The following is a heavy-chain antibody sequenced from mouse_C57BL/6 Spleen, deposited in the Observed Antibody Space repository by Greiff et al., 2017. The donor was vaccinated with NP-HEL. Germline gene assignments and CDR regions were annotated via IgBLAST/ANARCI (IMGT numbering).Heavy chain of an antibody. CDR1: GFNFKDYY. D-gene: IGHD1-1*01. J-gene: IGHJ2*01. Sequence: VQLQQSGAELVKPGASVKLSCTASGFNFKDYYMHWVKQRTEQGLEWIGRIDPEDGETKYAQKFQGKATITADKSSNTAYLQLSSLTSEDTAVYYCAREVATVVVHYYFDYWGQGTTLTVSS. CDR3: AREVATVVVHYYFDY. CDR2: IDPEDGET. V-gene: IGHV14-2*01.